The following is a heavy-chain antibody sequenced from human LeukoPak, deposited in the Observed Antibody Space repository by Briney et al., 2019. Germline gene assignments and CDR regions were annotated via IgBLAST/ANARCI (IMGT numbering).Heavy chain of an antibody. CDR1: GGSFSGYY. CDR3: ARGRGRNYYDSSPAWFDP. CDR2: INHSGST. D-gene: IGHD3-22*01. V-gene: IGHV4-34*01. Sequence: PSETLSLTCAVYGGSFSGYYWSWIRQPPGKGLECIGEINHSGSTNYNPSLKSRVTISLDTSKNQFSLKLSSVTAADTAIYYCARGRGRNYYDSSPAWFDPWGQGTLVTVSS. J-gene: IGHJ5*02.